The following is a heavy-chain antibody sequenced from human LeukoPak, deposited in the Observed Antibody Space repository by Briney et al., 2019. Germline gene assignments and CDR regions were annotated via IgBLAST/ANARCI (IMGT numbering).Heavy chain of an antibody. Sequence: GGSLKISCKGSGYSFTSYWIGWVRQMPGKGLEWMGIIYPGDSDTRYSPSFQGQVTISADKSISTAYLQWSSLKASDTAMYYCASRDFDWLRDYYYGMDVWGQGTTVTVSS. V-gene: IGHV5-51*01. D-gene: IGHD3-9*01. CDR3: ASRDFDWLRDYYYGMDV. J-gene: IGHJ6*02. CDR1: GYSFTSYW. CDR2: IYPGDSDT.